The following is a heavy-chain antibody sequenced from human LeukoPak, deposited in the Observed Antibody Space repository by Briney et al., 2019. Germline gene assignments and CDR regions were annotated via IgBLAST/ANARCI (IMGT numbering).Heavy chain of an antibody. CDR3: VRHYYDSSGLDY. V-gene: IGHV4-30-2*01. Sequence: SQTLSLTCTVSGGSISSGGYYWSWIRQPPGKGLEWIGYIYHSGSTYYNPSLKSRVTISVDRSKNQFSLKLSSVTAADTAVYYCVRHYYDSSGLDYWGQGTLVTVSS. CDR2: IYHSGST. J-gene: IGHJ4*02. CDR1: GGSISSGGYY. D-gene: IGHD3-22*01.